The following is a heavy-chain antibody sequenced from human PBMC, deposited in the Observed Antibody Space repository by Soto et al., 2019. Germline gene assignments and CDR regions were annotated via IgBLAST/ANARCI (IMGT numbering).Heavy chain of an antibody. Sequence: SETLSLTCVVSGGSLSSYYWSWIRQPPGKGLEWIGYIYYSGSTNYNPSLKSRVTIFVDTSKNEISLKLSSVTAADTAVYYCARDSPAGRSFDYWGQGTLVTVSS. D-gene: IGHD6-13*01. J-gene: IGHJ4*02. CDR1: GGSLSSYY. V-gene: IGHV4-59*01. CDR3: ARDSPAGRSFDY. CDR2: IYYSGST.